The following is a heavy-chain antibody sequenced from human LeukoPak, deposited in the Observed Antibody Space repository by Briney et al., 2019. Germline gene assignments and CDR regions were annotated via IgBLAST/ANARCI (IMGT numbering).Heavy chain of an antibody. V-gene: IGHV3-23*01. J-gene: IGHJ4*02. D-gene: IGHD6-19*01. Sequence: GGSLRLSCAASGFTFSSYSMNWVRQAPGKGLEWVSAITGSGAFTDYADSVKGRFTISRDNPKNTLYLQMNSLRAEDTAVYYCARRSAESSRYFDYWGQGTLVTVSS. CDR2: ITGSGAFT. CDR3: ARRSAESSRYFDY. CDR1: GFTFSSYS.